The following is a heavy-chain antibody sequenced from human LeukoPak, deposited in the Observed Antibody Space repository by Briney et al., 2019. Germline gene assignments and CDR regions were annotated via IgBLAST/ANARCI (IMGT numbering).Heavy chain of an antibody. D-gene: IGHD3-10*01. CDR1: GFTFSSYG. CDR2: IWYDGSNK. Sequence: GRSLRLSCGASGFTFSSYGMRWVRQAPGKGLEWVAVIWYDGSNKYYADSVKGRFTISRDNSKNTLYLQMNSLRAEDTAVYYCARDRTDGSGRIFDPWGQGTLVTVSS. V-gene: IGHV3-33*01. CDR3: ARDRTDGSGRIFDP. J-gene: IGHJ5*02.